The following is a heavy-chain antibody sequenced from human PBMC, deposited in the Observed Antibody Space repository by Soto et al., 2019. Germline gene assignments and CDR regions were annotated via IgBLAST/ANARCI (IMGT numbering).Heavy chain of an antibody. J-gene: IGHJ4*02. D-gene: IGHD6-19*01. CDR1: GYTFTGYY. CDR3: ASRSSGWYQTLDY. Sequence: ASVKVSCKASGYTFTGYYMHWVRQAPGQGLEWMGWINPNSGGTNYAQKFQGRITMTRDTSISTAYMELSRLRSDDTAVYYCASRSSGWYQTLDYWGQGTLVTVSS. CDR2: INPNSGGT. V-gene: IGHV1-2*02.